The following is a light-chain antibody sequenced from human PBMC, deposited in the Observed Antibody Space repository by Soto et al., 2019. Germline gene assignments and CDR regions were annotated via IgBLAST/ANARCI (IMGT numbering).Light chain of an antibody. CDR2: DVS. J-gene: IGLJ1*01. CDR1: NSDDGDYNL. Sequence: QSVLTQPASVSGSPGQSITISCSGTNSDDGDYNLVSWYQQRPGKAPKLVIFDVSNRPSGVYDRFSSSKSGNTASLTISGLQAEGEGDYFCCSYSPGTSFYVFGGGTKVTVL. V-gene: IGLV2-14*01. CDR3: CSYSPGTSFYV.